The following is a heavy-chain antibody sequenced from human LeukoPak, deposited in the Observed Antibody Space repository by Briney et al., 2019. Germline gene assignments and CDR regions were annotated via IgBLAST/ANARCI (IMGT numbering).Heavy chain of an antibody. CDR2: ISNSDGST. D-gene: IGHD6-19*01. J-gene: IGHJ4*02. Sequence: GGSLRLSCAASAFTFSSYAMSWVRQAPGKGLEWVSTISNSDGSTYYADSVKGRFTISRDNSENTLYLQMNSLRAEDTAVYYCAKDNRGWAFDYWGQGTLVTVSS. CDR3: AKDNRGWAFDY. CDR1: AFTFSSYA. V-gene: IGHV3-23*01.